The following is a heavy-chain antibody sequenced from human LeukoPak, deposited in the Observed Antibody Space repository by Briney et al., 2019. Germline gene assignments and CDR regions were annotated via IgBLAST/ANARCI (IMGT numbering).Heavy chain of an antibody. D-gene: IGHD2-2*01. J-gene: IGHJ3*02. CDR1: GYSFTSYW. V-gene: IGHV5-51*01. Sequence: GESLKISCKGSGYSFTSYWIGWVRQMPGKGLEWMGIIYPGDSDTRYSPSFQGQVTISADKSISTAYLQWSSLKASDTAMYYCARRFFQHCSSTSCFDAFDIWGQGTMVTVSS. CDR2: IYPGDSDT. CDR3: ARRFFQHCSSTSCFDAFDI.